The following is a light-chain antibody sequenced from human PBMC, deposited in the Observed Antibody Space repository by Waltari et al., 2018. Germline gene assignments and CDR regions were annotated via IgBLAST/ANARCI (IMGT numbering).Light chain of an antibody. Sequence: QSVLTQPPSASGTPGQRVTISCSGSSSNIGSYTVNWYQQFPGTAPKLLIYRNDQRPSGVPDRFSGSKSGTSASLAISGLQSEDGADYYCATWDDRLNGQGVFGGGTRLTVL. CDR2: RND. J-gene: IGLJ3*02. V-gene: IGLV1-44*01. CDR1: SSNIGSYT. CDR3: ATWDDRLNGQGV.